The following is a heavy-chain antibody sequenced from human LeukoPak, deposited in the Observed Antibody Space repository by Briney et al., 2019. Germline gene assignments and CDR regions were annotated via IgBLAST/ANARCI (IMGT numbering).Heavy chain of an antibody. CDR1: GDSVSSNSAA. Sequence: SQTLSLTCAISGDSVSSNSAAWNWVRQSPSRGLEWLGRTYYRSKWYSDYAVSVRGRMTVNPDTSKNQFSLQLNSVTPEDSAVYYCARAHPGFDFWGQGTLVTDSS. CDR2: TYYRSKWYS. J-gene: IGHJ5*01. CDR3: ARAHPGFDF. V-gene: IGHV6-1*01.